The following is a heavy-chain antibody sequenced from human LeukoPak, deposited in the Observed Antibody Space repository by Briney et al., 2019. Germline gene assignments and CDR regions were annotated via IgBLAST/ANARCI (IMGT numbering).Heavy chain of an antibody. Sequence: SETLSLTCTVSGGSISTHYWTWIRQPPGKGLEWIGSIYYSGSTYYNPSLKSRVTISVDTSKNQFSLKLSSVTAADTAVYYCARRVVVVAATSWFDPWGQGTLVTVSS. J-gene: IGHJ5*02. CDR1: GGSISTHY. V-gene: IGHV4-39*01. D-gene: IGHD2-15*01. CDR3: ARRVVVVAATSWFDP. CDR2: IYYSGST.